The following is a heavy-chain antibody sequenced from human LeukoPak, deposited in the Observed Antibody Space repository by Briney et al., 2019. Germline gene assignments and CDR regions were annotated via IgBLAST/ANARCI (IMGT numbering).Heavy chain of an antibody. V-gene: IGHV3-13*04. Sequence: GGSLRLSCAASGFTFSIYDLHWVRQATGKGLEWVSAIAAAGNTFYPGSVKGRFAISRENAKNSLYLQMNNVRVGDTAVYYCARTSKVTSAMDIWGQGTVVTVSS. J-gene: IGHJ3*02. CDR2: IAAAGNT. CDR3: ARTSKVTSAMDI. D-gene: IGHD4-23*01. CDR1: GFTFSIYD.